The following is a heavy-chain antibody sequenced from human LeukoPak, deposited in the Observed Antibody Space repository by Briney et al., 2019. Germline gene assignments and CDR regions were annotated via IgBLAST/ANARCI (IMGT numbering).Heavy chain of an antibody. Sequence: PGGSLRLSCAASGFTFSSYEMNWVRQAPGKGLEWVSYISSSGSTIYYADSVKGRFTISRDNAKNSLYLQMNSLRAEDTALYYCAKLGNVFWDDYWGQGTLVTVSS. CDR3: AKLGNVFWDDY. D-gene: IGHD1-26*01. V-gene: IGHV3-48*03. CDR1: GFTFSSYE. CDR2: ISSSGSTI. J-gene: IGHJ4*02.